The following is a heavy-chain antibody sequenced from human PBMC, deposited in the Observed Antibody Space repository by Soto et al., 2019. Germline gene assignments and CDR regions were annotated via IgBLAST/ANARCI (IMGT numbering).Heavy chain of an antibody. V-gene: IGHV1-2*04. CDR1: GYTFTGYY. D-gene: IGHD3-10*01. CDR3: ARDARGDEAPMDY. J-gene: IGHJ4*02. Sequence: QVQLVQSGAEVKKPGASVKVSCKASGYTFTGYYMHWVRQAPGQGLEWMGWINPNSGDTNYAQKFQGWVTMTRDTSISTAYMELSRLRSDDTAVYYCARDARGDEAPMDYWGQGTLVTVS. CDR2: INPNSGDT.